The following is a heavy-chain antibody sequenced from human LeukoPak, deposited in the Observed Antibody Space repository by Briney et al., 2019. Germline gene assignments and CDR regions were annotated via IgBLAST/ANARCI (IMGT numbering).Heavy chain of an antibody. CDR3: TSDPTFYSGRYCFDY. CDR1: GGTFSSYA. J-gene: IGHJ4*02. Sequence: SVKVSCKASGGTFSSYAISWVRQAPGQGLEWMGGIIPIFGTANYAQKFQGRVTITADESTSTAYMELSSLRSEDTAVYYCTSDPTFYSGRYCFDYWGQGTLVTVSS. V-gene: IGHV1-69*13. CDR2: IIPIFGTA. D-gene: IGHD1-26*01.